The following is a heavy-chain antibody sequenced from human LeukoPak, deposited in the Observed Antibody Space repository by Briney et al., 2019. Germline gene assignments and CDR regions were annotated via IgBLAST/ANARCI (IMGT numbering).Heavy chain of an antibody. CDR3: ARRRNYLSHFDY. V-gene: IGHV4-4*07. J-gene: IGHJ4*02. D-gene: IGHD1-7*01. Sequence: SETLSLTCTVSGGSISSYYWSWIRQPAGKGLEWIGRVYTSGSTNYNPSLKSRVTMSVDTSKNQFSLKLSSVTAADTAVYYCARRRNYLSHFDYWGQGTLVTVSS. CDR2: VYTSGST. CDR1: GGSISSYY.